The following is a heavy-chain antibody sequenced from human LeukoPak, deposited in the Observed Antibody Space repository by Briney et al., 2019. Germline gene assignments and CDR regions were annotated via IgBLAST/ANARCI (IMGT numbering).Heavy chain of an antibody. CDR1: GFTFSSYS. J-gene: IGHJ4*02. CDR3: ARGMITFGGVIVISASVDY. V-gene: IGHV3-21*01. CDR2: ISSSSSYI. D-gene: IGHD3-16*02. Sequence: GGSLRLSCAASGFTFSSYSMNWVRQAPGKGLEWVSSISSSSSYIYYADSVKGRFTISRDNAKNSLYLQMNSLRAEDTAVYYCARGMITFGGVIVISASVDYWGQGNLVTVSS.